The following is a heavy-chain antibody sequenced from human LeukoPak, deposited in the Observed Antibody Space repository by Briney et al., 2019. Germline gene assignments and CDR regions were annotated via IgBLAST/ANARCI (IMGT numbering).Heavy chain of an antibody. D-gene: IGHD4-17*01. CDR3: AREHGDHGMDAFDI. CDR1: GFTFSSYW. J-gene: IGHJ3*02. CDR2: IKQDGSEK. V-gene: IGHV3-7*01. Sequence: PGGSLRLSCAASGFTFSSYWMSWVRQAPGKGLEWVANIKQDGSEKYYVDSVKGRFTISRDNAKNSLYLQMNSLRAEDTAVYYCAREHGDHGMDAFDIWGQGTVVTVSS.